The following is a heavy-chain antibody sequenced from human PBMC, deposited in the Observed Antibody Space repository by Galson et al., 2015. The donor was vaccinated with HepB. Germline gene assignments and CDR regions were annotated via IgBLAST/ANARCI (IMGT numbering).Heavy chain of an antibody. J-gene: IGHJ4*02. D-gene: IGHD3-22*01. CDR2: ISSSSSTI. CDR3: ARVAPGFYDSSAYYFDY. V-gene: IGHV3-48*01. Sequence: SLRLSCAASGFVFSSYSMNWVRQAPGKGLEWVSYISSSSSTIYQADSVKGRFTISRDNAKNSLYLQMNSLRAEDTAVYFCARVAPGFYDSSAYYFDYWGQGTLVTVSS. CDR1: GFVFSSYS.